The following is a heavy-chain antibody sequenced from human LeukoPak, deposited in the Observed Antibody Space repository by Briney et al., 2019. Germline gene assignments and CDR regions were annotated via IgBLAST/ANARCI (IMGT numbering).Heavy chain of an antibody. D-gene: IGHD3-10*01. V-gene: IGHV4-59*01. CDR2: IFYIGST. CDR1: GDSISSYY. CDR3: ARGHQDYYGDNLNWFDP. Sequence: SETLSLTCTVSGDSISSYYWSWIRQPPGKGLEWIGYIFYIGSTSYNPSLKSRVTISVDKSKNHFSLKLTSVTAADTAVYYCARGHQDYYGDNLNWFDPWGQGTLVTVSS. J-gene: IGHJ5*02.